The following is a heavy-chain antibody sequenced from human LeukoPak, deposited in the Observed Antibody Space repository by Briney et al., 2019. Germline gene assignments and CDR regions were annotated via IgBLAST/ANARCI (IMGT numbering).Heavy chain of an antibody. Sequence: PGGSLRLXCAASGFTFSSYSMNWVRQAPGKGLEWVSSISSSSSYIYYADSVKGRFTISRDNAKNSLYLQVNSLRAEDTAVYYCARDDYGDARNWGQGTLVTVSS. V-gene: IGHV3-21*01. CDR2: ISSSSSYI. CDR1: GFTFSSYS. CDR3: ARDDYGDARN. J-gene: IGHJ4*02. D-gene: IGHD4-17*01.